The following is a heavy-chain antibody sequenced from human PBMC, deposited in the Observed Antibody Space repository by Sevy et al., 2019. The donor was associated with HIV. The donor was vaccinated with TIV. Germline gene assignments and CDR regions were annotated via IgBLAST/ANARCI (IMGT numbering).Heavy chain of an antibody. CDR3: AREGSSWAGWFDP. J-gene: IGHJ5*02. D-gene: IGHD6-13*01. CDR2: FYTSGSP. V-gene: IGHV4-61*02. CDR1: GGSISSGSYY. Sequence: SETLSLTCTVSGGSISSGSYYWSWIRQPAGKGLEWIGRFYTSGSPNYNPSLKSRVTMSVDTSNNQFCLKLSSVTAADTAVYYCAREGSSWAGWFDPWGQGTLVTVSS.